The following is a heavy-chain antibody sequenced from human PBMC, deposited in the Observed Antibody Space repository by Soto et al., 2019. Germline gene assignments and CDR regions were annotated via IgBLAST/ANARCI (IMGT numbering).Heavy chain of an antibody. D-gene: IGHD6-19*01. CDR2: MNPNSGNT. Sequence: QVQLVQSGAEVKKPGASVKVSCKASGYTFTSYDINWVRQATGQGLEWMGWMNPNSGNTGYAQKFQGRVTMTRNTSISTAYMELSSLRSEDTAVYYCARSSSGWYGYYYYGMYVWGQGTTVTVSS. J-gene: IGHJ6*02. CDR3: ARSSSGWYGYYYYGMYV. CDR1: GYTFTSYD. V-gene: IGHV1-8*01.